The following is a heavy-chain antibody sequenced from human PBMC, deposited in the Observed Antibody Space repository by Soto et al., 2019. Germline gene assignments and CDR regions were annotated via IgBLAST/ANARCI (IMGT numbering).Heavy chain of an antibody. CDR2: ISYDGSNK. Sequence: PGGSLRLSCAASGFTFSSYAMHWVRQAPGKGLEWVAVISYDGSNKYYADSVKGRFTISRDNSKNTLYLQMNSLRAEDTAVYYCARGWNWFDPWGQGTLVTVSS. CDR3: ARGWNWFDP. V-gene: IGHV3-30-3*01. J-gene: IGHJ5*02. CDR1: GFTFSSYA.